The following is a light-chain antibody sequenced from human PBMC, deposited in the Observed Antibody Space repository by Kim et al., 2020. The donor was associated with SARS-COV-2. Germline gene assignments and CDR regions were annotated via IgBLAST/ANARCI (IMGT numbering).Light chain of an antibody. CDR3: QQYKSYPWT. V-gene: IGKV1-16*02. Sequence: ASLGDRVTITCRASQGIRNYLAWFQQKPGEAPKSLIYGASTLQSGVPSKFSGSGSGTYFTLTITNLQPEDFATYYCQQYKSYPWTFGQGTKVEIK. CDR1: QGIRNY. CDR2: GAS. J-gene: IGKJ1*01.